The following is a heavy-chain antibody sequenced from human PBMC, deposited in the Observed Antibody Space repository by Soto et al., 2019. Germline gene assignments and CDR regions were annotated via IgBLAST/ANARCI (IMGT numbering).Heavy chain of an antibody. J-gene: IGHJ3*02. D-gene: IGHD6-13*01. CDR1: GFSLSTSGMC. V-gene: IGHV2-70*12. Sequence: SGPTLVNPTQTLTLTCTFSGFSLSTSGMCVSWIRKHPGKALEWLALIDWDDDKYYSTSLKTRLTISKDTSKNQVVLTMTNMEPVDTATYYCAHSRGAAGTDSFDIWGQGAMVTVSS. CDR3: AHSRGAAGTDSFDI. CDR2: IDWDDDK.